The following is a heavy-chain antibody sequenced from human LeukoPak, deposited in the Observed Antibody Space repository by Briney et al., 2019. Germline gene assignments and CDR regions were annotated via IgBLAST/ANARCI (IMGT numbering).Heavy chain of an antibody. CDR1: GGSISSGHYY. J-gene: IGHJ4*02. D-gene: IGHD6-19*01. V-gene: IGHV4-61*02. CDR2: VSLSGST. CDR3: TRDVMSAVAGPTFDY. Sequence: SETLSLTCTVSGGSISSGHYYWTWIRQPAGKGLEWLGRVSLSGSTSYDPSLKSRISISVDASKNQFSLTLSSVTAADTAVYYCTRDVMSAVAGPTFDYWGQGTLVTVSS.